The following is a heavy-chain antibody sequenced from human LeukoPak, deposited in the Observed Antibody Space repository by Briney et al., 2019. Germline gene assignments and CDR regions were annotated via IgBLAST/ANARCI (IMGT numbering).Heavy chain of an antibody. CDR1: GFTFSNSW. D-gene: IGHD3-3*01. Sequence: GGSLRLSCAASGFTFSNSWMSWVRQAPGKGLEWVANINQNGSEKYYVDSVKGRFTISRDNAKNSLYLQMNSLRAEDTAVYYCARVTIFGVVTTDYWGQGTLVTVSS. J-gene: IGHJ4*02. CDR3: ARVTIFGVVTTDY. CDR2: INQNGSEK. V-gene: IGHV3-7*01.